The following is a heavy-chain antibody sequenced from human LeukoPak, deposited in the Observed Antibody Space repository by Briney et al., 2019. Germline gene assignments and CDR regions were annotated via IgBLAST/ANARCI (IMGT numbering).Heavy chain of an antibody. Sequence: ASVKVSCKASGYTFTSYGISWVRQAPGQGLEWMGWISAYNGNTNYAQKLQGRVIMTTDTSTTTACMELRSLRSDDTAVYYCARESGYCSNTSCYTDYWGQGTLVTVSS. D-gene: IGHD2-2*02. CDR3: ARESGYCSNTSCYTDY. V-gene: IGHV1-18*01. J-gene: IGHJ4*02. CDR2: ISAYNGNT. CDR1: GYTFTSYG.